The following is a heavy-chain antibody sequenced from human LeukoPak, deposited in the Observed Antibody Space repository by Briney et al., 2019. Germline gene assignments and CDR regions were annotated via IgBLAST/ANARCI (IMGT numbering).Heavy chain of an antibody. V-gene: IGHV1-24*01. D-gene: IGHD3-3*01. CDR3: ATDLITIFGVVTNDY. CDR1: GYTLTELS. CDR2: FDPEDGET. J-gene: IGHJ4*02. Sequence: ASVKVSCKVSGYTLTELSMHWVRQAPGKGLEWMGGFDPEDGETIYAQKFQGRVTMTEDTSTDTAYMELSSLRSEDTAVYYCATDLITIFGVVTNDYWGQGTLVTVSS.